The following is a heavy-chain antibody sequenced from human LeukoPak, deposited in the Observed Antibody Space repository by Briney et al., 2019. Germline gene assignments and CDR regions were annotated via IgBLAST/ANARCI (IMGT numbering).Heavy chain of an antibody. CDR2: IYPGDSDT. D-gene: IGHD6-19*01. V-gene: IGHV5-51*01. CDR3: ARHGSVYSSGWADY. Sequence: GESPKISCKGSGHSFTSYWIGWVRQMPGKGPEWMGIIYPGDSDTRYSPSFQGQVTISADKSISTAYLQWSSLKASDTAMYYCARHGSVYSSGWADYWGQGTLVTVSS. CDR1: GHSFTSYW. J-gene: IGHJ4*02.